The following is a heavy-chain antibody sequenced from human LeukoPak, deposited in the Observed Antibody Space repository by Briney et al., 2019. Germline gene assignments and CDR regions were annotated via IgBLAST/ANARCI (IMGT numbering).Heavy chain of an antibody. CDR2: ISSSGSTI. CDR3: ARRVGQQLRYASDI. CDR1: GFTFSDYY. V-gene: IGHV3-11*04. J-gene: IGHJ3*02. D-gene: IGHD6-13*01. Sequence: GSLRLSCAASGFTFSDYYMSWIRQAPGKGLEWVSYISSSGSTIYYADSVKGRFTISRDNAKNSLYLQMNSLRAEDTAVYYCARRVGQQLRYASDIWGQGTMVTVSS.